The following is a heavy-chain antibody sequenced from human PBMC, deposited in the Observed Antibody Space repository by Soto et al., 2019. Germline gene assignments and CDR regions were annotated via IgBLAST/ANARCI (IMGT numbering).Heavy chain of an antibody. J-gene: IGHJ4*02. D-gene: IGHD1-1*01. Sequence: QVQLVQSGAEVKKPGSSVKVSCKASGGTFSSYTISWVRQAPGQGLEWMGRIIPILGIANYAQKFQGRVTIXAXXSTSTAYMELSSLRSEDTAVYYCARDAPTTDLIDYWGQGTLVTVSS. CDR2: IIPILGIA. V-gene: IGHV1-69*08. CDR1: GGTFSSYT. CDR3: ARDAPTTDLIDY.